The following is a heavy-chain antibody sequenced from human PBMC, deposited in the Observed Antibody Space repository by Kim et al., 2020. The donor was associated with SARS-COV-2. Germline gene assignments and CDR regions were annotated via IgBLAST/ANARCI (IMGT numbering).Heavy chain of an antibody. V-gene: IGHV3-48*02. CDR2: ISSSSSTK. J-gene: IGHJ5*02. CDR1: GFTFSSYN. CDR3: ARGGITFGGLIVT. Sequence: GGSLRLSCAVSGFTFSSYNMNWVRQAPGKGLEWVSYISSSSSTKYHADSVKGRFTISRDNAKNSLYLQMNGLGDEDTAVYYCARGGITFGGLIVTWGQGTLVTVSS. D-gene: IGHD3-16*02.